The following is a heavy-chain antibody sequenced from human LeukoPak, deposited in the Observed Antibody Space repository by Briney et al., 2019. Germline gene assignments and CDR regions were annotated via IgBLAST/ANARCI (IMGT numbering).Heavy chain of an antibody. CDR1: GFTFSSYS. J-gene: IGHJ3*02. CDR3: ARVLGGYDSSGDDAFDI. CDR2: ISSSSSYI. D-gene: IGHD3-22*01. Sequence: GGSLRLSCAASGFTFSSYSMNSVRQAPGKGLEWVSSISSSSSYIYYADSVKGRFTISRDNAKNSLYLQMNSLRAEDTAVYYCARVLGGYDSSGDDAFDIWGQGTMVTVSS. V-gene: IGHV3-21*01.